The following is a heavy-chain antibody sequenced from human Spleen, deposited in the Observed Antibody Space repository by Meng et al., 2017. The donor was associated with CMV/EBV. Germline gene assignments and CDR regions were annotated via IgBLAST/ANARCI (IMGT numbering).Heavy chain of an antibody. CDR3: AKGVWDYFDY. D-gene: IGHD1-26*01. V-gene: IGHV3-23*03. CDR1: GFTFSSYA. J-gene: IGHJ4*02. CDR2: IYSGGSST. Sequence: GESLKISCAASGFTFSSYAMSWVRQAPGKGLEWVSVIYSGGSSTYYADSVKGRFTISRDNSKNTLYLQMNSLRAEDTAVYYCAKGVWDYFDYWGQGTLVTVSS.